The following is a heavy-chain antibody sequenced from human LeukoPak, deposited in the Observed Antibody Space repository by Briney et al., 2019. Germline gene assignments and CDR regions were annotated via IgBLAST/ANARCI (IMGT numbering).Heavy chain of an antibody. CDR2: FDPEDGET. D-gene: IGHD6-13*01. Sequence: GASVKVSCKVSGYTLTELSMHWVRQAPGKGLEWMGGFDPEDGETIYAQKFQGRVTMTEDTSTDTAYMELSSLRSEDTAVYYCATATYSSSWYNYYYGMDVWGQGTTVTVSS. CDR3: ATATYSSSWYNYYYGMDV. J-gene: IGHJ6*02. CDR1: GYTLTELS. V-gene: IGHV1-24*01.